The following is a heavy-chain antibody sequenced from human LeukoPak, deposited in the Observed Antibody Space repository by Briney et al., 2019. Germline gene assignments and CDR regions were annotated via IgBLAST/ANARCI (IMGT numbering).Heavy chain of an antibody. Sequence: ASVKDTCKASGYTFTGYYMHWVRQAPGQGLEWMGWINPNSGGTNYPQKFQGRVTMPRDTPISTASMALSRLRSDDTALYHCARGQQWLFYYFDYWGQGALVTVSS. CDR1: GYTFTGYY. V-gene: IGHV1-2*02. D-gene: IGHD6-19*01. J-gene: IGHJ4*02. CDR3: ARGQQWLFYYFDY. CDR2: INPNSGGT.